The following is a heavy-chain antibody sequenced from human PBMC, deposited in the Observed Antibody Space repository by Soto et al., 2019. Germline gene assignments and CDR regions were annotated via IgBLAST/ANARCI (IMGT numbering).Heavy chain of an antibody. J-gene: IGHJ5*02. CDR2: IYYSGST. D-gene: IGHD6-25*01. CDR1: GGSISRGGYY. V-gene: IGHV4-31*03. Sequence: SETLALTCTVSGGSISRGGYYWSGIRQHPGKGLEWIGYIYYSGSTYYNPSLKSRVTISVDTSKDQFSLKLSSVTAADTAVYYCAIVGAAIGDWFDPWGQGTLVTVSS. CDR3: AIVGAAIGDWFDP.